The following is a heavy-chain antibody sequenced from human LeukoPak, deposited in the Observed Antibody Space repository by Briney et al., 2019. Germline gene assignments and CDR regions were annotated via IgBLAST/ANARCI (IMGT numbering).Heavy chain of an antibody. CDR2: IYPGDSDT. Sequence: GESLKISCKGSGYSFASYWIGWVRQMPGKGLEWMGIIYPGDSDTRYSPSFQGQVTISADKSISTAYLQWSSLKASDTAMYYCARLRSWLRDAFDIWGQGTMVTVSS. V-gene: IGHV5-51*01. CDR3: ARLRSWLRDAFDI. CDR1: GYSFASYW. J-gene: IGHJ3*02. D-gene: IGHD6-13*01.